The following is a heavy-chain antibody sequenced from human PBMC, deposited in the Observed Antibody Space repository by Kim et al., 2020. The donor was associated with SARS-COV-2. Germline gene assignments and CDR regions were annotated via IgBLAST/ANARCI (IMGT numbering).Heavy chain of an antibody. V-gene: IGHV3-30*04. Sequence: GGSLRLSCAASGFTFSSYTMHWVRQAPGKGLEWVAVFSFDGSTKNYADSVKGRFTISRDNSKDTLYMQMNSLRAEDTAVYYCARQLGYTSGWHAFDIWGQGTMVTVSS. D-gene: IGHD6-19*01. CDR2: FSFDGSTK. CDR1: GFTFSSYT. CDR3: ARQLGYTSGWHAFDI. J-gene: IGHJ3*02.